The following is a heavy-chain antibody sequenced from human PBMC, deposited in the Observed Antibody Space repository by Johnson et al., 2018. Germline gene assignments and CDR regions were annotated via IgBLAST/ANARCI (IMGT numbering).Heavy chain of an antibody. J-gene: IGHJ4*02. D-gene: IGHD3-22*01. Sequence: VQLVQSGGGLVKPGGSLRLSCAASGFTFSDAWMNWVRQAPGKGLEWVGRIKSKSEGGATHFGAPVKDRFSISRDDSKNTVILQMNSLKSEDTGVYICTTDLYYDNGRVDHWGQGTLVTVSS. CDR1: GFTFSDAW. CDR2: IKSKSEGGAT. V-gene: IGHV3-15*01. CDR3: TTDLYYDNGRVDH.